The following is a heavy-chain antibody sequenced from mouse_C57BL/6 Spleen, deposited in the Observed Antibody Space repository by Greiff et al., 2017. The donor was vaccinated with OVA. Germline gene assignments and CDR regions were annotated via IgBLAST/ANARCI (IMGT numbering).Heavy chain of an antibody. Sequence: VKLQESDAELVKPGASVKISCKVSGYTFTDHTIHWMKQRPEQGLEWIGYIYPRDGSTKYNAKFKGKATLTADKSSSTAYMQLNSLTSEDSAVYFCARDPYYYGSSHFDYWGQGTTLTVSS. CDR2: IYPRDGST. V-gene: IGHV1-78*01. D-gene: IGHD1-1*01. CDR1: GYTFTDHT. CDR3: ARDPYYYGSSHFDY. J-gene: IGHJ2*01.